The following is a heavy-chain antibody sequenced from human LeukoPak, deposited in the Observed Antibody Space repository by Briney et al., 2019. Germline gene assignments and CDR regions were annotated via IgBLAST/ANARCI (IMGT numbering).Heavy chain of an antibody. V-gene: IGHV1-8*01. CDR2: MNPNSGNT. D-gene: IGHD4-23*01. CDR3: ARYRWARHWYFDL. J-gene: IGHJ2*01. Sequence: VASVKVSCKASGYTFTSYDINWVRQATGQGLEWMGWMNPNSGNTGYAQKFQGRVTMTRNTSISTAYMELSSLRSEDTAVYYCARYRWARHWYFDLWGRGTLVTVSS. CDR1: GYTFTSYD.